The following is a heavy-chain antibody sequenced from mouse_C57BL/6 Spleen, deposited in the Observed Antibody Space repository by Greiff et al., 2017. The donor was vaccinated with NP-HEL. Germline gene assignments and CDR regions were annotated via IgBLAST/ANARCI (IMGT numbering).Heavy chain of an antibody. CDR1: GYTFTDYY. V-gene: IGHV1-26*01. J-gene: IGHJ3*01. Sequence: VQLQQSGPELVKPGASVKISCKASGYTFTDYYMNWVKQSHGKSLEWIGDINPNNGGTSYNQKFKGKATLTVDKSSSTAYMELRSLTSEDSAVYYCARGRPIYYDYDGAWFAYWGQGTLVTVSA. CDR2: INPNNGGT. CDR3: ARGRPIYYDYDGAWFAY. D-gene: IGHD2-4*01.